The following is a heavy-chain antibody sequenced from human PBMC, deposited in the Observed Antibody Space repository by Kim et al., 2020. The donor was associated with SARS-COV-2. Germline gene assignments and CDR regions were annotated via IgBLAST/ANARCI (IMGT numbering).Heavy chain of an antibody. CDR2: INHSGST. V-gene: IGHV4-34*01. J-gene: IGHJ6*01. Sequence: SETLSLTCAVYGGSFSGYYWSWIRQPPGKGLEWIGEINHSGSTNYNPSLKSRVTISVDTSKNQFSLKLSSVTAADTAVYYCAREAYYYDSSGYYGYYYG. D-gene: IGHD3-22*01. CDR3: AREAYYYDSSGYYGYYYG. CDR1: GGSFSGYY.